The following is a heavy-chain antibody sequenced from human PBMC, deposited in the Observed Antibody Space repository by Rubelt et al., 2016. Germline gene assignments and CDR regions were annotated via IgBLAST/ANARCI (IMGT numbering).Heavy chain of an antibody. CDR2: IYPGDSDT. CDR3: ARGLTTARRDDI. J-gene: IGHJ3*02. V-gene: IGHV5-51*01. D-gene: IGHD4-17*01. Sequence: GIIYPGDSDTRYSPSFQGQVTISADKSISTAYLQWSSLKASDTAMYYCARGLTTARRDDIWGQGTMVTVSS.